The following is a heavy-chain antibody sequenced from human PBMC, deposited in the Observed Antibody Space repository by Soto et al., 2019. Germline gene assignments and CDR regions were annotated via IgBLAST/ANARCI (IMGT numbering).Heavy chain of an antibody. Sequence: GASVRVSCKASGYTFTSYYMHLVRQAPGQGLEWMGIINPSGGSTSYAQKFQGRVTMTRDTSTSTVYMELSSLRSEDTAVYYCARDQMVVRYYYYYYGMDVWGQGTTVTVSS. CDR1: GYTFTSYY. J-gene: IGHJ6*02. CDR3: ARDQMVVRYYYYYYGMDV. CDR2: INPSGGST. V-gene: IGHV1-46*01. D-gene: IGHD2-15*01.